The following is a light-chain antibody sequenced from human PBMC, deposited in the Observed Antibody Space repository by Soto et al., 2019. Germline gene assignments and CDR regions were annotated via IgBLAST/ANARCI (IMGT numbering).Light chain of an antibody. V-gene: IGKV3-20*01. CDR3: QQYGSSVP. CDR2: GAS. Sequence: EIVLTQSPGTLSLSPGERATLACRASQSVSSSYLAWYQQKPGQAPRLLIYGASSRATGIPDRFSGSGSGTDFTLTISRLEPEHFAVYYCQQYGSSVPFGGGTKVEIK. J-gene: IGKJ4*01. CDR1: QSVSSSY.